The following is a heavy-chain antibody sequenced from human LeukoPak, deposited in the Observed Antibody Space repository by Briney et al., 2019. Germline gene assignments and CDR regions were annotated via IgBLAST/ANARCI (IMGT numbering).Heavy chain of an antibody. J-gene: IGHJ4*02. V-gene: IGHV3-7*01. Sequence: GGSVRLSCAASGFIFGVYWMSWVRQARGEGGEGVANIKQDGSEKNYMDSAKGRFTIARDNAKSSLHLQMNSLRVEDTAVYCCARDTRGLFDYWGQGTLVTVSS. D-gene: IGHD3-10*01. CDR1: GFIFGVYW. CDR2: IKQDGSEK. CDR3: ARDTRGLFDY.